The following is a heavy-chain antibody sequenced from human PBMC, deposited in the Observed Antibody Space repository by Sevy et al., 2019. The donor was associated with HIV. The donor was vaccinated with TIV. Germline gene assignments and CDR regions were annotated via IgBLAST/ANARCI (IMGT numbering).Heavy chain of an antibody. V-gene: IGHV4-59*01. CDR2: IYYSGST. CDR3: ARVGVPWILYKYYYYYYMDV. Sequence: SETLSLTCTVSGGSISSYYWSWIRQPPGKGLEWNGYIYYSGSTNYNPSLKSRVTISVDTSKNQFSLKLSSVTAADTAVYYCARVGVPWILYKYYYYYYMDVWGKGTTVTVSS. J-gene: IGHJ6*03. CDR1: GGSISSYY. D-gene: IGHD3-16*01.